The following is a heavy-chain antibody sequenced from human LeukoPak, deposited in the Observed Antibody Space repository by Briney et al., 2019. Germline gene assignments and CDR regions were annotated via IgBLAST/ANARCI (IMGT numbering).Heavy chain of an antibody. CDR3: ARDEERGYSYGYPYYYYYYMDV. D-gene: IGHD5-18*01. J-gene: IGHJ6*03. Sequence: KPGGSLRLSCAASGFTFSSYSMNWVRQAPGKGLEWVSSISSSSSYIYYADSVKGRFTISRDNAKNSLYLQMNSLRAEDTAVYYCARDEERGYSYGYPYYYYYYMDVWGKGTTVTVSS. V-gene: IGHV3-21*01. CDR1: GFTFSSYS. CDR2: ISSSSSYI.